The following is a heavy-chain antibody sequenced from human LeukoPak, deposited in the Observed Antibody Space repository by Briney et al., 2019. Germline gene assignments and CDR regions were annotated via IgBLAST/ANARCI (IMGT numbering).Heavy chain of an antibody. CDR3: GVAGKAEYYLDY. CDR2: IYTSGST. CDR1: GGSISSYY. J-gene: IGHJ4*02. Sequence: RASETLSLTCTVSGGSISSYYWSWIRQPAGKGLEWIGRIYTSGSTNYNPSLKSRVTMSVDTSKNQFSLKLSSVTAADTAVYYCGVAGKAEYYLDYWGQGTLVTVSS. D-gene: IGHD6-19*01. V-gene: IGHV4-4*07.